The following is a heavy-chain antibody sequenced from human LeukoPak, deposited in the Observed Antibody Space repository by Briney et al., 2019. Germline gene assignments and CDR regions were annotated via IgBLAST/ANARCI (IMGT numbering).Heavy chain of an antibody. CDR3: ARVCSGGSCYDYFDY. CDR1: GYTFTGYY. CDR2: INPNSGGT. D-gene: IGHD2-15*01. Sequence: ASVKVSCKASGYTFTGYYMHWVRQAPGQGLEWMGWINPNSGGTNYAQKFQGRVTMTRDTSISTAYMELSRLRSDDTAVYYCARVCSGGSCYDYFDYWGQGTLVTVSS. J-gene: IGHJ4*02. V-gene: IGHV1-2*02.